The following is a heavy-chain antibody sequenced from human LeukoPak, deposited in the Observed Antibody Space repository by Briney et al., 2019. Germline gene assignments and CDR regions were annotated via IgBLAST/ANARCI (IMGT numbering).Heavy chain of an antibody. CDR2: IRYDGSNK. J-gene: IGHJ3*02. D-gene: IGHD6-13*01. V-gene: IGHV3-30*02. CDR3: ASSTPGTRDAFDI. CDR1: GFTFSSYG. Sequence: GGSLRLSCAASGFTFSSYGMHWVRQAPGKGLEWVAFIRYDGSNKYYADSVKGRFTISRDNSKNTLYLQMNSLRAEDTAVYYCASSTPGTRDAFDIWGQGTMVTVSS.